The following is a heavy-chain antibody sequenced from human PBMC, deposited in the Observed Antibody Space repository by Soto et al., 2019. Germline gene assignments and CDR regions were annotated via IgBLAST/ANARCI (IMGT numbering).Heavy chain of an antibody. CDR2: INPNSGGT. CDR3: ARDKRAGTSYGMDV. CDR1: GCTFTGYY. Sequence: GASVKVSCKASGCTFTGYYMHGVRQTPGQGLEWMGWINPNSGGTNYAQKFQGWVTMTRDTSISTAYMELSRLRSDDTAVYYCARDKRAGTSYGMDVWGQGTTVTVSS. V-gene: IGHV1-2*04. D-gene: IGHD2-2*01. J-gene: IGHJ6*02.